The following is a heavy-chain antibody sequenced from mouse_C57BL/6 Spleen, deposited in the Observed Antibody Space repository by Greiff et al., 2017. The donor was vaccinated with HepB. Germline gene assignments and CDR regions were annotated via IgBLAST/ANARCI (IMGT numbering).Heavy chain of an antibody. V-gene: IGHV5-15*01. J-gene: IGHJ2*01. CDR1: GFTFSDYG. CDR3: ARHDGYYFDY. Sequence: EVQLVESGGGLVQPGGSLKLSCAASGFTFSDYGLAWVRQAPGKGPEWVAFISNLADSIYYADTVKGRFTISRENAKNTLYLEMSSLRSEDTAMYYYARHDGYYFDYWGQGTTLTVSS. CDR2: ISNLADSI. D-gene: IGHD2-3*01.